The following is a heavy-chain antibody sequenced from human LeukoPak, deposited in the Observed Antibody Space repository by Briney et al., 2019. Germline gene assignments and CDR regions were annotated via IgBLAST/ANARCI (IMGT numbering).Heavy chain of an antibody. Sequence: SETLSLTCTVSGVSFSNSDYYWGWVRQPPGKGLEWLATMYYSGSTYYNPSLRSRLTLSADTSKNQITLKLSSVTAADTAVYYCARQMYGLLYPDFWGQGTLVAVSS. CDR2: MYYSGST. CDR3: ARQMYGLLYPDF. D-gene: IGHD2-8*01. V-gene: IGHV4-39*01. CDR1: GVSFSNSDYY. J-gene: IGHJ4*02.